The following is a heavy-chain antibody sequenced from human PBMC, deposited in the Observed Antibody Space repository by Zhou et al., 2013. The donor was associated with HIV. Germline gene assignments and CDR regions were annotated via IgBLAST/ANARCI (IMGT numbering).Heavy chain of an antibody. CDR1: GYTFTYRY. V-gene: IGHV1-45*02. D-gene: IGHD1-26*01. CDR3: ARETGYYDAFDL. Sequence: QMQLVQSGAEVKKTGSSVKVSCKASGYTFTYRYLHWVRQAPGQALEWMGWITPFNGNTNYAQKFQDRVTITRDTSISTGYMELSRLISDDTAVYYCARETGYYDAFDLWGQGTMVIVSS. J-gene: IGHJ3*01. CDR2: ITPFNGNT.